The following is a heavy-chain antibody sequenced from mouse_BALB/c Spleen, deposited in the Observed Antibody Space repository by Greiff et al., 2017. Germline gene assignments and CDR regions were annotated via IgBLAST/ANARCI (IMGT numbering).Heavy chain of an antibody. CDR1: GYTFTDYE. V-gene: IGHV1-15*01. CDR2: IDPETGGT. CDR3: ARDAGFAY. J-gene: IGHJ3*01. Sequence: VQLQQSGAELVRPGASVTLSCKASGYTFTDYEMHWVKQTPVHGLEWIGAIDPETGGTAYNQKFKGKATLTADKSSSTAYMELRSLTSEDSAVYYCARDAGFAYWGQGTLVTVSA.